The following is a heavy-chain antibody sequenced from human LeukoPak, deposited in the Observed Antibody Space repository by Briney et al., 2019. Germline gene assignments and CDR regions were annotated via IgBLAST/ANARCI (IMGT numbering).Heavy chain of an antibody. CDR2: IYYSGST. CDR1: GGSITSNSDY. V-gene: IGHV4-39*01. J-gene: IGHJ6*02. D-gene: IGHD2-15*01. Sequence: SESLSLTCTVSGGSITSNSDYWGWVRQPPGKGLEWIGSIYYSGSTYYNPSLKSRVTISVDTSKNQFSLKLSSVTAADTAVYYCASGPTVGAVTRSFGVWGQGTTVTVSS. CDR3: ASGPTVGAVTRSFGV.